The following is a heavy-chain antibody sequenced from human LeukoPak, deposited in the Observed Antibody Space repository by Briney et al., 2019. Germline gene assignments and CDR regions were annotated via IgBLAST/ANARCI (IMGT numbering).Heavy chain of an antibody. Sequence: PGGSLRLSCTASGFTFSSYVMNWVRQAPAKGLEWVSSISSSSTYIYYADSVKGRFTISRDNSKNTLYLQMNSLRAEDTAVYYCAKDTAMVPYYLDYWGQGTLVTVSS. CDR1: GFTFSSYV. CDR3: AKDTAMVPYYLDY. V-gene: IGHV3-21*04. CDR2: ISSSSTYI. D-gene: IGHD5-18*01. J-gene: IGHJ4*02.